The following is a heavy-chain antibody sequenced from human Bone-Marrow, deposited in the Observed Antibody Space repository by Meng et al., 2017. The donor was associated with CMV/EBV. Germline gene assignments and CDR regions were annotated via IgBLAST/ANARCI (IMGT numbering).Heavy chain of an antibody. CDR2: IYSGGST. Sequence: GGSLRLSCAASGFTVSSNYMSWVRQAPGKGLEWVSVIYSGGSTYYADSVKGRFTISRDNSKNTLYLQMNSLRAEDTAVYYCARARPLRYCSSTSCYNGWFDPWGQGTLVTVSS. J-gene: IGHJ5*02. CDR3: ARARPLRYCSSTSCYNGWFDP. D-gene: IGHD2-2*02. CDR1: GFTVSSNY. V-gene: IGHV3-66*02.